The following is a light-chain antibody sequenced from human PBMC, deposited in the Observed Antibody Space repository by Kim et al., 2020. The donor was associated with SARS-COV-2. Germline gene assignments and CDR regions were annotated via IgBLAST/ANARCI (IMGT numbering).Light chain of an antibody. CDR1: QTISTY. V-gene: IGKV1-39*01. Sequence: AGGCRVIVTCRASQTISTYLNWYHQKPGRAPKLLRYAKSNLQSGVPARFSGSRARIDFTLTISSLQPEDFATDYCQQSSSTPTFGQGTKLE. CDR2: AKS. CDR3: QQSSSTPT. J-gene: IGKJ2*01.